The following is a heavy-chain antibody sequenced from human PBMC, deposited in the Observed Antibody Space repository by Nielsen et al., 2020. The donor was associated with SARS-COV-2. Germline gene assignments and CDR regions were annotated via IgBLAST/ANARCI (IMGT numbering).Heavy chain of an antibody. J-gene: IGHJ4*02. Sequence: GGSLRLSCAASGFTFSSYAMHWVRQAPGKGLEWVAVISYDGSNKYDADSVKGRFTVSRDNAKNSLYLQMNSLRAEDTAIYYCARMGEMATALHWGQGTLVTVSS. V-gene: IGHV3-30-3*01. CDR3: ARMGEMATALH. CDR2: ISYDGSNK. D-gene: IGHD5-24*01. CDR1: GFTFSSYA.